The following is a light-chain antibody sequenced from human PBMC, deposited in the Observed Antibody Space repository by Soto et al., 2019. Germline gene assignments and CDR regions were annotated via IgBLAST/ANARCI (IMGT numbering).Light chain of an antibody. CDR1: QGISSS. J-gene: IGKJ4*01. CDR3: QQTYSIPVT. V-gene: IGKV1-39*01. Sequence: IQMTQSPSSLSASIGDRVTITCRASQGISSSLNWYQQKPGKAPKLLISAASSLQSGVPSGFSGRGSGTDFTLTISTLQPEDFATYFCQQTYSIPVTFGGGTKVEMK. CDR2: AAS.